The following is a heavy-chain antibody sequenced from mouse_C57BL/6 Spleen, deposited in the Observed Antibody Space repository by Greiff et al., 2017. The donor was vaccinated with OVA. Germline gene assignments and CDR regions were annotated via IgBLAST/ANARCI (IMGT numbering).Heavy chain of an antibody. V-gene: IGHV3-6*01. D-gene: IGHD1-1*01. J-gene: IGHJ1*03. CDR2: ISYDGSN. CDR3: ARGYGSRGYFDV. CDR1: GYSITSGYY. Sequence: ESGPGLVKPSQSLSLTCSVTGYSITSGYYWNWIRQFPGNKLEWMGYISYDGSNNYNPSLKNRISITRDTSKNQFFLKLNSVTTEDTATYYCARGYGSRGYFDVWGTGTTVTVSS.